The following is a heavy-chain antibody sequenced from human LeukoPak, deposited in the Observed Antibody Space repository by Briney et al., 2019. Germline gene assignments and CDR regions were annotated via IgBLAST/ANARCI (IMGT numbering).Heavy chain of an antibody. CDR1: GGSISSYY. D-gene: IGHD6-13*01. J-gene: IGHJ6*03. CDR3: ARNGRVAAAGTLALYYYYYYMDV. Sequence: SETLSLTCTVSGGSISSYYWSWIRQPPGKGLEWIGYIYTSGSTNYNPSLKRGVTISVDTSKNQFSLKLSSVTAADTAVYYCARNGRVAAAGTLALYYYYYYMDVWGKGTTVTVSS. CDR2: IYTSGST. V-gene: IGHV4-4*09.